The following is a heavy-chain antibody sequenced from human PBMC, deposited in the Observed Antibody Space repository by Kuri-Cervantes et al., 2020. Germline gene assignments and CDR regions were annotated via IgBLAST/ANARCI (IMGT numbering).Heavy chain of an antibody. Sequence: SLRLSCAASGFTFSSYAMHWVRQAPGKGLEWVAVISYDGSNKYYADSVKGRFTISRDNSKNTLYLQMNSLRAEDTAVYYCARDQWLVPRGFDYWGQGTLVTVSS. V-gene: IGHV3-30-3*01. D-gene: IGHD6-19*01. J-gene: IGHJ4*02. CDR3: ARDQWLVPRGFDY. CDR2: ISYDGSNK. CDR1: GFTFSSYA.